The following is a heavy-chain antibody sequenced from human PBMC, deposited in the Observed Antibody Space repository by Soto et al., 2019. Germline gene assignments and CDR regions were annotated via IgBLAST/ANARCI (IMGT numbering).Heavy chain of an antibody. J-gene: IGHJ4*02. CDR2: IGSRGSII. CDR1: GFSLTYYY. Sequence: GGSLRLSCAASGFSLTYYYMSWIRQAPGKGLEWVSYIGSRGSIIYYADSVKGRFTISRDNAKNSLSLQMNSLRADDTAVYHCARDYYGDYYFDSWGQGILVTVSS. CDR3: ARDYYGDYYFDS. V-gene: IGHV3-11*01. D-gene: IGHD4-17*01.